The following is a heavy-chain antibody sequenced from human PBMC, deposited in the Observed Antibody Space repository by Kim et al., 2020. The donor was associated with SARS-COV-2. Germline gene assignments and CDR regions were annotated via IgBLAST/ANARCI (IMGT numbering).Heavy chain of an antibody. CDR3: ARGCCSGWYGVDY. D-gene: IGHD6-19*01. Sequence: GGSLRLSCATSGFTFSGYWMSWVRQAPGKGLEWVANINQDGSEKYYVDSVKGRFTISRDSAKNSLYLQMNSLRAEDTAVYYCARGCCSGWYGVDYWGQGALVTASS. CDR2: INQDGSEK. CDR1: GFTFSGYW. V-gene: IGHV3-7*01. J-gene: IGHJ4*02.